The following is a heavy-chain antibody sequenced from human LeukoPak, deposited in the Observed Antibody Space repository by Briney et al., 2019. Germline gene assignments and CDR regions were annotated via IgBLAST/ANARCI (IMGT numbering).Heavy chain of an antibody. CDR2: IYYSGST. CDR3: ARGSSSWYLTSYYYYGMDV. CDR1: GGSISSGDYY. J-gene: IGHJ6*04. D-gene: IGHD6-13*01. Sequence: PSQTLSLTCTVSGGSISSGDYYWSWIRQPPGKGLEWIGYIYYSGSTYYNPSLKSRVTISVDTSKNQFSLKLSSVTAADTAVYYCARGSSSWYLTSYYYYGMDVWGKGTTVTVSS. V-gene: IGHV4-30-4*01.